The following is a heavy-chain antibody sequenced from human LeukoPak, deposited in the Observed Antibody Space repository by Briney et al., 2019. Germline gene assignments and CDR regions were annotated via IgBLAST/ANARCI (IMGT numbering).Heavy chain of an antibody. CDR1: GFTFNSYG. J-gene: IGHJ4*02. D-gene: IGHD6-13*01. CDR2: TRYDGNTK. V-gene: IGHV3-30*02. CDR3: AKDSSSWYVCDF. Sequence: GGSLRLSCAASGFTFNSYGMHWVRQAPGKGLEWVAFTRYDGNTKYYADSVKGRFTISRDNSKNTLYLQMNSVRAEDTAVYYCAKDSSSWYVCDFWGQGTLVTVSS.